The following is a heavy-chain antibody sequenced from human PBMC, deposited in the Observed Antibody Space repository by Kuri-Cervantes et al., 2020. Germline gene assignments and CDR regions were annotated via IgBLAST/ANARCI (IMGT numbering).Heavy chain of an antibody. Sequence: GGSLRLSCAASGFTFDDYAMHWVRQAPGKGLEWVAFIRYDGSNKYQADSVKGRFTISRDNSKNTLYLQMNILRVEDTAVYYCVRRGGHNWFDSWGQGALVTVSS. J-gene: IGHJ5*01. CDR2: IRYDGSNK. V-gene: IGHV3-33*08. CDR1: GFTFDDYA. D-gene: IGHD1-26*01. CDR3: VRRGGHNWFDS.